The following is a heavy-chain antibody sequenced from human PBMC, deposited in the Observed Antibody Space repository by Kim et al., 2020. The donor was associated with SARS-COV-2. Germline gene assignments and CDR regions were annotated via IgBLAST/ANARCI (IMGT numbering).Heavy chain of an antibody. Sequence: GGSLRLSCAASGFTFSNYAMSWVRQAPGKGLEWVSLLSGSGDYTYSGDSVKGRFTISRDNSKNTLHLQMNSLRAEDTAVYYCAKTGGQYFRSTSCYIDYWGQGTLVTVSS. D-gene: IGHD2-2*02. CDR2: LSGSGDYT. J-gene: IGHJ4*02. V-gene: IGHV3-23*01. CDR3: AKTGGQYFRSTSCYIDY. CDR1: GFTFSNYA.